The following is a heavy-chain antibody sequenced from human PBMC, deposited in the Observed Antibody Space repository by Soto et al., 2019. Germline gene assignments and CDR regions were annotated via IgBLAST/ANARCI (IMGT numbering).Heavy chain of an antibody. J-gene: IGHJ3*02. Sequence: PGGSLRLSCAASGFTFISYSMNWVRQAPGKGLEWVSYISSSSSTIYYADSVKGRFTISRDNAKNSLYLQMNSLRAEDTAVYYCERSGLLTGYYRDTFDIWGQGTMVTVSS. CDR2: ISSSSSTI. CDR1: GFTFISYS. V-gene: IGHV3-48*01. D-gene: IGHD3-9*01. CDR3: ERSGLLTGYYRDTFDI.